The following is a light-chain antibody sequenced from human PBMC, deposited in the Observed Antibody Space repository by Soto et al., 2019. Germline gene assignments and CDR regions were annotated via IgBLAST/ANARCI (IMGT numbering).Light chain of an antibody. CDR3: QQHNAWPLT. V-gene: IGKV3-20*01. Sequence: EIVLTQSPGTLFLSPGERATLSCRASQRVSSSYLAWYQQKPGQAPRLLIYRASSRATGIPDRFSGSGSGTDFTLTISRLEPEDFAVYYCQQHNAWPLTFGPGTKLDLK. CDR2: RAS. J-gene: IGKJ3*01. CDR1: QRVSSSY.